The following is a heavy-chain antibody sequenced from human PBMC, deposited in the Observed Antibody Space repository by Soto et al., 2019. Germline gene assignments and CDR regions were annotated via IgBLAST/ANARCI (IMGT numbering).Heavy chain of an antibody. D-gene: IGHD3-22*01. V-gene: IGHV3-23*01. CDR3: AKIESRSFYDSAGCYPFDY. CDR2: LSGSGVST. J-gene: IGHJ4*02. Sequence: GGSLRLSCVASGFSFSNYAMTWVRQAPGKGLEWVSALSGSGVSTYYADSVMGRVTISRDNSKNTVYLQMNSLRAEDTAVYYCAKIESRSFYDSAGCYPFDYWGQGTLVSVSS. CDR1: GFSFSNYA.